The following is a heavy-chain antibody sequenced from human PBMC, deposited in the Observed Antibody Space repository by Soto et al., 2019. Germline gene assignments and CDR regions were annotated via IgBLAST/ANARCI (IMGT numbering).Heavy chain of an antibody. V-gene: IGHV3-23*01. Sequence: EVQLLESGGGLVQPGGSLRLSCAASGFTFSSYAMSWVRQAPGKGLEWVSAISGSGFSTYYADSVKDRFTVSRDTSKTTLFLQMNSLRAEDTAVYYCAKDPGDYPSDYFDYWGQGTLVTVSS. CDR2: ISGSGFST. CDR1: GFTFSSYA. D-gene: IGHD4-17*01. CDR3: AKDPGDYPSDYFDY. J-gene: IGHJ4*02.